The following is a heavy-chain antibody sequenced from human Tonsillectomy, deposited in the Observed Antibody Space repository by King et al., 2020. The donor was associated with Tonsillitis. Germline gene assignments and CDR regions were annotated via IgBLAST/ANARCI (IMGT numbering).Heavy chain of an antibody. CDR3: ARGARGGSTAAGSPIDF. V-gene: IGHV3-30*10. CDR1: GFTFSDYA. D-gene: IGHD6-13*01. J-gene: IGHJ4*02. Sequence: VQLVESGGGVVQPGGSLRLSCAASGFTFSDYAIHWVRQVPGKGLEWVAVISSDGYNKYYTDSVKGRFTISRDDSKNTLFLQMNSLRPEDTTVYYSARGARGGSTAAGSPIDFWGQGTLVTVSS. CDR2: ISSDGYNK.